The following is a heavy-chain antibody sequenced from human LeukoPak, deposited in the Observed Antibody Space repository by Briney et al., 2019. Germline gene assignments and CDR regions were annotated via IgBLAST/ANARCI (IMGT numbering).Heavy chain of an antibody. D-gene: IGHD3-10*01. Sequence: GGSLRLSCAASGFTFSSYSMNWFRQAPGKGLEWVSYISSGSSTIYYADSVKGRFTISRDNAKNSLYLQMNSLRAEDTAVYYCARGRGSQEYYFDYWGQGTLVTVSS. CDR2: ISSGSSTI. CDR3: ARGRGSQEYYFDY. V-gene: IGHV3-48*01. J-gene: IGHJ4*02. CDR1: GFTFSSYS.